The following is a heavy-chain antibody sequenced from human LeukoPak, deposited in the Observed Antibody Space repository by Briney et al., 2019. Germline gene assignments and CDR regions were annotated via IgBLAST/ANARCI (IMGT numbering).Heavy chain of an antibody. J-gene: IGHJ3*02. D-gene: IGHD4-17*01. Sequence: GGSLRLSCAASGFTFSSYSMNWVRQAPGKGLEWVSSISSSSSYIYYADSVKGRFTISRDNAKNSLYLQMNSLRAEDTAVYYCARDLGDYGDPDAFDIWGQGTMVTVSS. CDR1: GFTFSSYS. CDR2: ISSSSSYI. CDR3: ARDLGDYGDPDAFDI. V-gene: IGHV3-21*01.